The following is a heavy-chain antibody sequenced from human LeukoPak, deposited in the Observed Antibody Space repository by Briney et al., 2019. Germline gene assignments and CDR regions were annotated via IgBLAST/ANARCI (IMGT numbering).Heavy chain of an antibody. V-gene: IGHV3-21*01. CDR3: ARENIVVVTAIRDAFDI. Sequence: AGGSLRLSCAASGFTFSSYSMNWVRQAPGKGLEWVSSISSSGTYIYYADSVRGRFTISRDNAKNSLYLQMNSLRAEDTAVYYCARENIVVVTAIRDAFDIWGQGTMVTVSS. CDR1: GFTFSSYS. CDR2: ISSSGTYI. J-gene: IGHJ3*02. D-gene: IGHD2-21*02.